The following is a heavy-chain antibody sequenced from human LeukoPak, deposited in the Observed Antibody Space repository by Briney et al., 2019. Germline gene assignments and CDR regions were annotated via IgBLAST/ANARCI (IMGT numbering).Heavy chain of an antibody. Sequence: GGSLRLSCTASGFTFGDYAMSWVRQAPGKGLEWVGFIRSKAYGGTTEYAASVKGRFTISRDDSKSIAYLQMNSLKTEDTAVYYCTRLSFGDAFDIWGQGTIVTVSS. V-gene: IGHV3-49*04. D-gene: IGHD3-10*01. CDR2: IRSKAYGGTT. CDR3: TRLSFGDAFDI. J-gene: IGHJ3*02. CDR1: GFTFGDYA.